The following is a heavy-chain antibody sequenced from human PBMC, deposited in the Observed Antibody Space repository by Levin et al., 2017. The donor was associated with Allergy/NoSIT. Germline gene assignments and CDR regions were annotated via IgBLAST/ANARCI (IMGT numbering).Heavy chain of an antibody. CDR3: AAPPSGWGTAAAGTAY. D-gene: IGHD6-13*01. CDR2: IYYTGST. Sequence: SETLSLTCTVSGGSISINHYYWGWIRQPPGKGLEWIGNIYYTGSTYYSPSLKSRVTISVDTSKNQFSLRLTSLTAADTAVYYCAAPPSGWGTAAAGTAYWGQGTLVTVSS. CDR1: GGSISINHYY. J-gene: IGHJ4*02. V-gene: IGHV4-39*01.